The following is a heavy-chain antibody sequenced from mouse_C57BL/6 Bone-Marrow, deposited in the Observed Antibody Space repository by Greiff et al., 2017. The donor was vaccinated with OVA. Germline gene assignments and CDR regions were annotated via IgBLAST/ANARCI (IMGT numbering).Heavy chain of an antibody. CDR2: IHPNSGST. V-gene: IGHV1-64*01. CDR3: AREGLTGTWYFDV. CDR1: GYTFTSYW. D-gene: IGHD4-1*01. Sequence: VQLQQPGAELVKPGASVKLSCKASGYTFTSYWMHWVKQRPGQGLEWIGMIHPNSGSTNYNEKFKSKATLTVDKSSSTAYMQLSSLTSEDSAVYFCAREGLTGTWYFDVWGTGTTVTVSS. J-gene: IGHJ1*03.